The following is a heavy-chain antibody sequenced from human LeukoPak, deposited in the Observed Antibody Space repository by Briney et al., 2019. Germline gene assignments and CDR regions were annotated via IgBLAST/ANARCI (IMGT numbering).Heavy chain of an antibody. Sequence: GGSLRLSCAASGFTFGSYAMSWVRQAPGKGLEWVSAISGSGGSTYYADSVKGRFTISRDNSKNTLYLQMNSLRAEDTAVYYCAKALGYCSSTSCYGAFDIWGQGTMVTVSS. CDR1: GFTFGSYA. D-gene: IGHD2-2*01. CDR2: ISGSGGST. CDR3: AKALGYCSSTSCYGAFDI. V-gene: IGHV3-23*01. J-gene: IGHJ3*02.